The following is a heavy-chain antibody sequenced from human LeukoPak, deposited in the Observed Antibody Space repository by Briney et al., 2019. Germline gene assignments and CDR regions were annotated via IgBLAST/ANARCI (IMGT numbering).Heavy chain of an antibody. Sequence: GGSLRLSCAASGFTFSSYWMHWVRQAPGKGLVWVSRINSDGSSTSYADSVKGRFTISRDNAKNTLYLQMNSLRAEDTAVYYCAKPDDYGDHFDYWGQGTLVTVSS. D-gene: IGHD4-17*01. CDR1: GFTFSSYW. CDR2: INSDGSST. CDR3: AKPDDYGDHFDY. V-gene: IGHV3-74*01. J-gene: IGHJ4*02.